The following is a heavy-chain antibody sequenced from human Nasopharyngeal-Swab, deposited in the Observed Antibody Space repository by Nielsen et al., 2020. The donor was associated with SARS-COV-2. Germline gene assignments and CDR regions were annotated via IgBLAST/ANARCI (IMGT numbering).Heavy chain of an antibody. D-gene: IGHD5-12*01. J-gene: IGHJ6*02. V-gene: IGHV1-8*01. CDR3: APWVVATRDTNYYYYGMDV. Sequence: WVRQAPGQGLEWMGWMNPNSGNTGYAQKFQGRVTMTRNTSISTAYMELSSLRSEDTAVYYCAPWVVATRDTNYYYYGMDVWGQGTTVTVSS. CDR2: MNPNSGNT.